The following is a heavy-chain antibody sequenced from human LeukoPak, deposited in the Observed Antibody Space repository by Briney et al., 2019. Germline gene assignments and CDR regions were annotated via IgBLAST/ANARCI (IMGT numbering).Heavy chain of an antibody. J-gene: IGHJ4*02. D-gene: IGHD3-3*01. CDR2: ITGGGTT. V-gene: IGHV3-23*01. CDR3: ARDFFWSGYYVDY. Sequence: GGSLRLSCAASGFTFSSHGMNWVRQAPGKGLEWVSGITGGGTTYYADSVKGRVTISRDNAKNTLYLQMNSLRAEDTAVYYCARDFFWSGYYVDYWGQGTLVTVSS. CDR1: GFTFSSHG.